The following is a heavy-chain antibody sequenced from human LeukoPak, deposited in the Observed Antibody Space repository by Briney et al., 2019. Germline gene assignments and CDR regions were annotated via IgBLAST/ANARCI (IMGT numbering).Heavy chain of an antibody. CDR2: IDPKNGGT. CDR1: GYTFIGYY. V-gene: IGHV1-2*06. D-gene: IGHD3-10*01. CDR3: VRDSMVSADY. Sequence: ASVKVSCKASGYTFIGYYVHWVRQAPGQGLEWMGRIDPKNGGTSYAQKFQGRVTMTRDTSITTAYMDLSSLRSDDTAVYFCVRDSMVSADYWGRGTLVTVSS. J-gene: IGHJ4*02.